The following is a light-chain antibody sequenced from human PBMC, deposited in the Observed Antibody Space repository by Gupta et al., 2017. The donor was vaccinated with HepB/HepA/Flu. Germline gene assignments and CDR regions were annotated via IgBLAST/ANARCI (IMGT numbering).Light chain of an antibody. J-gene: IGLJ2*01. V-gene: IGLV3-1*01. CDR3: KKWDRTPGV. Sequence: SYELAQSPSVSVSPGQTASITCSGDKLGNKYAYWFQQKPGQSPVLGIYENHKRPSGIPERFSGSNSGNTDSMNISGTQAMDEADYSCKKWDRTPGVFGGGTKLTVL. CDR1: KLGNKY. CDR2: ENH.